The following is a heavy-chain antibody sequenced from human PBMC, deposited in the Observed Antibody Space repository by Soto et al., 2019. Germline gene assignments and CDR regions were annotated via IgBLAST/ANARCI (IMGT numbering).Heavy chain of an antibody. CDR1: GFTFTSSA. Sequence: SVKVSCKASGFTFTSSAVQWVRQARGQRLEWIGWIVVGSGNTNYAQKFQERVTITRDMSTSTAYMELSSLRSEDTAVYYCAAVYDSSGYGYYYSGMDVWGQGTTVPVS. CDR2: IVVGSGNT. CDR3: AAVYDSSGYGYYYSGMDV. D-gene: IGHD3-22*01. V-gene: IGHV1-58*01. J-gene: IGHJ6*02.